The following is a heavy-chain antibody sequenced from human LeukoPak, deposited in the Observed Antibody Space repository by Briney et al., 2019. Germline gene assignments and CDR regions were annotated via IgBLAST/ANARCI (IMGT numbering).Heavy chain of an antibody. D-gene: IGHD3-22*01. CDR2: INPNSGGT. CDR1: GYTFTGYY. J-gene: IGHJ4*02. V-gene: IGHV1-2*02. CDR3: ARGANFDSSGYYFLYFDY. Sequence: ASVKVSCKASGYTFTGYYMHWVRQAPGQGLEWMGWINPNSGGTNYAQKFQGRVTMTRDTSISTAYMELSRLRSDDTAVYYCARGANFDSSGYYFLYFDYWGQGTLVTVSS.